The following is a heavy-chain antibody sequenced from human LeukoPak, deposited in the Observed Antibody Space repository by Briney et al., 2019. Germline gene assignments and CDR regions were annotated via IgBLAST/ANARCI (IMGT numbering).Heavy chain of an antibody. CDR2: INQDGSEK. CDR1: GFTFSNYW. Sequence: GSLRLSCAASGFTFSNYWMSWVRQAPGKGLEWVANINQDGSEKYYADAVKGRFTISRDNAEKSLYLQMNSLRAEDTAVYYCARDSDWAFDYWGQGILVTVSS. D-gene: IGHD6-19*01. J-gene: IGHJ4*02. V-gene: IGHV3-7*01. CDR3: ARDSDWAFDY.